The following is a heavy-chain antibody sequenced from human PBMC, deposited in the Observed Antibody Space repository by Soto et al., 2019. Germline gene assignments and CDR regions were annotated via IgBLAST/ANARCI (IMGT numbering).Heavy chain of an antibody. CDR3: AREGSGSAFDY. CDR1: GFTFSNYG. V-gene: IGHV3-33*01. D-gene: IGHD3-10*01. J-gene: IGHJ4*02. Sequence: QVQLVESGGGVVKPGRSRSLSCASSGFTFSNYGMHWVRQAPGKGLEWVAVMWYDGSDKFYADSVKGRFTISRDISKNTLYLQMNSLRGEDTAVYYCAREGSGSAFDYWGQGTLVTVSS. CDR2: MWYDGSDK.